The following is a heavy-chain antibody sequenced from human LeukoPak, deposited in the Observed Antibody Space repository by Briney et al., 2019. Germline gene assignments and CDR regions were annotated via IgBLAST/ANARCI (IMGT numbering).Heavy chain of an antibody. V-gene: IGHV3-15*01. CDR3: TTLWNYAHGLY. D-gene: IGHD1-7*01. J-gene: IGHJ4*02. CDR2: IKSKTDGATT. CDR1: GFSFSNAW. Sequence: GGSLRLSCAASGFSFSNAWMNWVRQAPGKGLEWVGRIKSKTDGATTDYAAPVKGRFTISRDDSKNTLYLQMNSLKTEDTAVYYCTTLWNYAHGLYWSQGTLVTVSS.